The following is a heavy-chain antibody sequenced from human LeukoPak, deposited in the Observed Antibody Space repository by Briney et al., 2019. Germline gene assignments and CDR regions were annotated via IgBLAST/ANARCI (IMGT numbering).Heavy chain of an antibody. V-gene: IGHV2-26*01. CDR2: IFSNDEK. J-gene: IGHJ2*01. CDR1: GFSLSNARMG. CDR3: ARRDWDWYFDL. Sequence: SGPTLVKPTETLTLTCTVSGFSLSNARMGVSWIRQPPGKALEWLAHIFSNDEKSCSTSLKSRLTISKDTSKSQVVLTMTNMDPVDTATYYCARRDWDWYFDLWGRGTLVTVSS. D-gene: IGHD3/OR15-3a*01.